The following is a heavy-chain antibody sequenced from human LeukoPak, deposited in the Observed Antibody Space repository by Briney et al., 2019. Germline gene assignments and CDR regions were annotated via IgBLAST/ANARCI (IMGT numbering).Heavy chain of an antibody. V-gene: IGHV3-7*01. CDR3: ARDATRDHYYDSSGYYLGYFDY. J-gene: IGHJ4*02. Sequence: PGGSLRLSCAASGFTFSSYWMSWVRQAPGKGLEWVANIKQDGSEKYYVDSVKGRFTISRDNAKNSLYLQMNSLRAEDTAVYYCARDATRDHYYDSSGYYLGYFDYWGQGTLVTVSS. D-gene: IGHD3-22*01. CDR2: IKQDGSEK. CDR1: GFTFSSYW.